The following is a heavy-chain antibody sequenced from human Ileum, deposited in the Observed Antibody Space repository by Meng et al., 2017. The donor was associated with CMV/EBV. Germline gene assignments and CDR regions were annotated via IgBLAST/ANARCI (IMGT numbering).Heavy chain of an antibody. CDR3: ARDRGYDNSGYYYFDY. V-gene: IGHV3-64*02. D-gene: IGHD3-22*01. CDR2: ISTNGGNT. CDR1: GFTFSSYA. J-gene: IGHJ4*02. Sequence: GGSLRLSCAASGFTFSSYAMHWVRQAPGKGLEYVSAISTNGGNTYYADSVKGRFTISRDNSKNTLFLQMSSLRAEDMAVYYCARDRGYDNSGYYYFDYWGQGTLVTVSS.